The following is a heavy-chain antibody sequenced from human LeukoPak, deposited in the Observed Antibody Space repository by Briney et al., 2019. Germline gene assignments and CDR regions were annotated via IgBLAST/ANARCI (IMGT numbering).Heavy chain of an antibody. CDR3: ASDYYDSSGYYPMRY. J-gene: IGHJ4*02. CDR1: GYTFTGYY. CDR2: ISAYNGNT. V-gene: IGHV1-18*04. Sequence: ASVKVSCKASGYTFTGYYMHWVRQAPGQGLEWMGWISAYNGNTNYAQKLQGRVTMTTDTSTSTAYMELRSLRSDDTAVYYCASDYYDSSGYYPMRYWGQGTLVTVSS. D-gene: IGHD3-22*01.